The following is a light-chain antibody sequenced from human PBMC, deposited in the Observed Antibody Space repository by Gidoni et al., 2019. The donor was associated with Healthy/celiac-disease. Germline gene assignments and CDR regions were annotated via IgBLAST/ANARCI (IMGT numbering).Light chain of an antibody. Sequence: QSALTQPASVSGSPGQSITISCTGTSSDVGGYNYVSWYQQHPGKAPKLMIYDVSNRPSGVSNRFQAEDEADYYCSSYTSSSTPYVFGTGTKVTVL. V-gene: IGLV2-14*01. J-gene: IGLJ1*01. CDR2: DVS. CDR1: SSDVGGYNY. CDR3: SSYTSSSTPYV.